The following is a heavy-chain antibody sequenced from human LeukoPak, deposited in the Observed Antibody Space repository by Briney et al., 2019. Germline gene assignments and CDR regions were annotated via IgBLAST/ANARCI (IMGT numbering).Heavy chain of an antibody. CDR3: ARSRRYYYGSGSLDY. V-gene: IGHV4-4*02. Sequence: SETLSLTCAVSGGSISSSNWWSWVRQPPGKGLEWIGEINHGGSTNYNPSLKSRVTISVDTSKNQFSLKLSSVTAADTAVYYCARSRRYYYGSGSLDYWGQGTLVTVSS. D-gene: IGHD3-10*01. CDR2: INHGGST. CDR1: GGSISSSNW. J-gene: IGHJ4*02.